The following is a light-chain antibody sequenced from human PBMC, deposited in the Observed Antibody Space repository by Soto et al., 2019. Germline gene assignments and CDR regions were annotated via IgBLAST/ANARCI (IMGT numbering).Light chain of an antibody. J-gene: IGKJ2*01. CDR3: QHYNNWPYT. CDR2: GAS. V-gene: IGKV3-15*01. CDR1: ESVSSN. Sequence: MVMTQSPATLSVSPGERATLSYRASESVSSNLASYQQKPRQAPRLLFYGASARATDILARFSASGSGTEFSLTTSSLQSEDFAVYYCQHYNNWPYTFGQGTKVDIK.